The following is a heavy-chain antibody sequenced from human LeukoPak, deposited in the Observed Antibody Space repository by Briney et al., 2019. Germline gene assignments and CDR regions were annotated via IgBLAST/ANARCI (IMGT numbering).Heavy chain of an antibody. D-gene: IGHD6-13*01. V-gene: IGHV5-51*01. Sequence: GESLKISCKGSGYSFTHYWIGWVRQMPGKGLXXXXIIYPNDSDSRYSPAFQGQVSISADKSISTAYLQWSNLRASDTAIYYCARLNYSSTWYPAYWGQGTLVTVSS. J-gene: IGHJ4*02. CDR1: GYSFTHYW. CDR2: IYPNDSDS. CDR3: ARLNYSSTWYPAY.